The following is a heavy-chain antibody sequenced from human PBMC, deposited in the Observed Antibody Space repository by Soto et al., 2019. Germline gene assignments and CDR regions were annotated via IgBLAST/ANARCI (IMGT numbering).Heavy chain of an antibody. D-gene: IGHD3-22*01. CDR2: IIPIFGTA. V-gene: IGHV1-69*13. CDR3: ATNYYYDSSGYYPLGFDY. Sequence: SVKVSCKXSGGTFSSYAISWVRQAPGQGLEWMGGIIPIFGTANYAQKFQGRVTITADESTSTAYMELSSLRSEDTAVYYCATNYYYDSSGYYPLGFDYWGQGTLVTVSS. CDR1: GGTFSSYA. J-gene: IGHJ4*02.